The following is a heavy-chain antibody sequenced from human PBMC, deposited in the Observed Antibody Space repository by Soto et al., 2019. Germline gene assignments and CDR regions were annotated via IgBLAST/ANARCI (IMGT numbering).Heavy chain of an antibody. Sequence: QVQLVQSGAEVKKPGSSVKVSCKASGGTFRRYTITWVRQAPGQRLEWMGWIIAMLDKANYAQKFQGRVTLTXXRSTSTVYMELSSLRSEDTAVYYCATNTLGSCSGGNCYSDYWGQGTLVTVSS. V-gene: IGHV1-69*02. CDR2: IIAMLDKA. CDR3: ATNTLGSCSGGNCYSDY. J-gene: IGHJ4*02. CDR1: GGTFRRYT. D-gene: IGHD2-15*01.